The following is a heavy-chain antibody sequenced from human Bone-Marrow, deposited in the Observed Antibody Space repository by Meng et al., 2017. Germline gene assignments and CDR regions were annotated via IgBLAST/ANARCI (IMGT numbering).Heavy chain of an antibody. D-gene: IGHD4-11*01. CDR1: GGSFSDYY. Sequence: VQLQKWGAGLLKPSETLSLTCVVSGGSFSDYYWSWIRQPPGKGLEWIGEINHSGSTNYNPSLESRATISVDTSQNNLSLKLSSVTAADSAVYYCARGPTTMAHDFDYWGQGTLVTASS. CDR2: INHSGST. V-gene: IGHV4-34*01. J-gene: IGHJ4*02. CDR3: ARGPTTMAHDFDY.